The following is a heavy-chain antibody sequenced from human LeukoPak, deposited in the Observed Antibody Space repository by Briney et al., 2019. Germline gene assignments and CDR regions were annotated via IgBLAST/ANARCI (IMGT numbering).Heavy chain of an antibody. Sequence: SETLSLTCAVYGGSFSGYYWSWIRQPPGKGLEWIGEINHSGSTNYNPSLESRVTISVDTSKNQFSLKLSSVTAADTAVYYCARVDCSGGSCYYYYGMDVWGQGTTVTVSS. CDR1: GGSFSGYY. V-gene: IGHV4-34*01. D-gene: IGHD2-15*01. CDR3: ARVDCSGGSCYYYYGMDV. J-gene: IGHJ6*02. CDR2: INHSGST.